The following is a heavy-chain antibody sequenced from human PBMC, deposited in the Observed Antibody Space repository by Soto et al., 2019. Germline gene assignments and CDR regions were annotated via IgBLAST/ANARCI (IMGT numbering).Heavy chain of an antibody. CDR1: GFTFSSYW. D-gene: IGHD3-10*02. CDR3: ARMFPRRPYYFDY. J-gene: IGHJ4*02. Sequence: EVQLVESGGGLVQPGGSLRLSCAASGFTFSSYWMSWVRQAPGKGLEWVANIKQDGSEKYYVDSVKGRFTISRDNAKNSLYLQMNSLRAEDTAVYYCARMFPRRPYYFDYWGQGTLVTVSS. V-gene: IGHV3-7*01. CDR2: IKQDGSEK.